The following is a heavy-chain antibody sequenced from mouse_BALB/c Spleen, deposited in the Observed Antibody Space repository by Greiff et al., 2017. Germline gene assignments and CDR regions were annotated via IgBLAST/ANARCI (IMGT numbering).Heavy chain of an antibody. D-gene: IGHD2-1*01. J-gene: IGHJ2*01. V-gene: IGHV5-9-4*01. CDR2: ISSGGSYT. CDR1: GFTFSSYA. CDR3: ARSYGNFYYFDY. Sequence: EVQRVESGGGLVKPGGSLKLSCAASGFTFSSYAMSWVRQSPEKRLEWVAEISSGGSYTYYPDTVTGRFTISRDNAKNTLYLEMSSLRSEDTAMYYCARSYGNFYYFDYWGQGTTLTVSS.